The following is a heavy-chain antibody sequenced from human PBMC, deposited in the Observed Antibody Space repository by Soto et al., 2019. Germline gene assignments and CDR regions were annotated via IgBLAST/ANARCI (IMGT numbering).Heavy chain of an antibody. J-gene: IGHJ4*02. CDR2: ISGLSATT. V-gene: IGHV3-48*04. D-gene: IGHD2-15*01. Sequence: DVVLVNSGGGFVRPGESLRLSCGASGFRFTSFGMNWVRQGPGKGLEWLSYISGLSATTYYADSVRGRFTVSRDNDMNLVFLQLYNLRGDDTAVYYCTRGGAARPDYWGQGSRVVVSS. CDR3: TRGGAARPDY. CDR1: GFRFTSFG.